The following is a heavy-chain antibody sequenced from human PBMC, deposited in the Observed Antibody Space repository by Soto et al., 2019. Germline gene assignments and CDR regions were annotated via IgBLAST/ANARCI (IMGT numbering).Heavy chain of an antibody. CDR1: GFSLSTTGMC. CDR2: IDWADDK. CDR3: SRAVGGFTYGYPEY. Sequence: GSGPTLVNPTQTLTLTCPFSGFSLSTTGMCVSWIRQPPGKALEWLALIDWADDKYYSTSLKTRLTISKDTSKNQVVLTMTNVEPVDTATYFCSRAVGGFTYGYPEYWGKGTLGTVAS. D-gene: IGHD5-18*01. J-gene: IGHJ4*02. V-gene: IGHV2-70*01.